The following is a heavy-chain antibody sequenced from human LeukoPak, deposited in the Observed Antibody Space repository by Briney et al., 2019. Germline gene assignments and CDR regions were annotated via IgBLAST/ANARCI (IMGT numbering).Heavy chain of an antibody. V-gene: IGHV3-30*18. J-gene: IGHJ4*02. D-gene: IGHD2/OR15-2a*01. CDR3: AKDSSSIRQPSWDRPHFDY. Sequence: PGGSLRLSCAASGFTFSSYGMHWVRQAPGKGLDWVAVITYDGSNKYYADSVKGRFTISRDNSKNTLYLQMNSLRAEDTAVYYCAKDSSSIRQPSWDRPHFDYWGQGTLVTVSS. CDR2: ITYDGSNK. CDR1: GFTFSSYG.